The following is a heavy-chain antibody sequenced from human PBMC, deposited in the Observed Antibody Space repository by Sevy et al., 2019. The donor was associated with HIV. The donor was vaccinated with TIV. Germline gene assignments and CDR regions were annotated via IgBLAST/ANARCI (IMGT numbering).Heavy chain of an antibody. J-gene: IGHJ5*02. CDR1: GYTFTSYG. D-gene: IGHD3-3*01. CDR2: ISAYNGNT. Sequence: ASVKVSCKASGYTFTSYGISWVRQAPGQGLEWMGWISAYNGNTNYAQKLQGRVTMTTDTSTSTAYMELRSLRSDDTAVYYCAGGKYVLRFLEWLEDWFDPWGQGTLVTVSS. CDR3: AGGKYVLRFLEWLEDWFDP. V-gene: IGHV1-18*01.